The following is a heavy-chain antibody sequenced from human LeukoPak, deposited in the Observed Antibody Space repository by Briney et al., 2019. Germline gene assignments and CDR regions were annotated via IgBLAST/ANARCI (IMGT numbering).Heavy chain of an antibody. CDR1: GYTFTSYA. CDR3: ARDRTSSGWYYFDY. J-gene: IGHJ4*02. D-gene: IGHD6-19*01. CDR2: INAGNGNT. V-gene: IGHV1-3*01. Sequence: ASVKVSCKASGYTFTSYAMHWVRQAPGQRLEWMGWINAGNGNTKYSLKFQGRVTITRDTSASTAYMELSSLRSEDTAVYYCARDRTSSGWYYFDYWGQGTLVTVSS.